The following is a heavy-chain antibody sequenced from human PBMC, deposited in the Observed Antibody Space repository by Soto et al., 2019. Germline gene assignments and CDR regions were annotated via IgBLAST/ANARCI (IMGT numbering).Heavy chain of an antibody. CDR2: IYYSGST. CDR3: ARGTPLAVPGLYYFDY. V-gene: IGHV4-59*08. D-gene: IGHD6-19*01. CDR1: GGSISSYY. Sequence: SETLSLTCTVSGGSISSYYWSCIRQPPGKGLEWIGYIYYSGSTNYNPSLKSRVTISVDTSKNQFSLKLSSVTAADTAVYYCARGTPLAVPGLYYFDYWGRGTLVTVSS. J-gene: IGHJ4*02.